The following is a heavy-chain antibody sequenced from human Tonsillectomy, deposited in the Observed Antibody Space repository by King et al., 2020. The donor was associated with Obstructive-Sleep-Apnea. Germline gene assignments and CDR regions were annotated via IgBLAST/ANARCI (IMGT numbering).Heavy chain of an antibody. V-gene: IGHV4-39*07. J-gene: IGHJ3*02. CDR2: IYYTGRT. Sequence: QLQESGPGLVKPSETLSLTCTVSGGSISSTSYYWAWIRQPPGKGLEWIGTIYYTGRTYYNPSLKNRVTISVDTSKNQFSLKLRSVTAADTAVYYCASELNTAVPTAKNGFDIWGQGTMVTVSS. CDR1: GGSISSTSYY. D-gene: IGHD2-2*01. CDR3: ASELNTAVPTAKNGFDI.